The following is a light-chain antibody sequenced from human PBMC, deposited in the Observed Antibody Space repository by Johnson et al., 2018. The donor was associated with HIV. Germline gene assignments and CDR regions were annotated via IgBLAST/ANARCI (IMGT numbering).Light chain of an antibody. J-gene: IGLJ1*01. Sequence: QSVLTQSPSVSAAPGQKVTISCSGSSSNIGNNYISWYQQHPGTAPKLLIYENNKRPSGSPDRFSGSTSGTSATLGITGLPTGDEADYYCGTWDSSLSAYVFGTGTKVTVL. CDR1: SSNIGNNY. V-gene: IGLV1-51*02. CDR2: ENN. CDR3: GTWDSSLSAYV.